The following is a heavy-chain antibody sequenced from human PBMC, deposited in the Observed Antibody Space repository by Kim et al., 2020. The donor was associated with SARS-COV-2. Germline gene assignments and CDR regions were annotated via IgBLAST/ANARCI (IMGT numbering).Heavy chain of an antibody. Sequence: SETLSLTCTVSGGSITSNSDYWGWIRQPPGTGLEWIGSIYYSGSTYYNPSLKSRVTISVDTSKNQFSLKLSSVIAADTAVYYCARHLGILDRFQNWGQGTLVTVSS. CDR1: GGSITSNSDY. J-gene: IGHJ1*01. D-gene: IGHD5-18*01. V-gene: IGHV4-39*01. CDR3: ARHLGILDRFQN. CDR2: IYYSGST.